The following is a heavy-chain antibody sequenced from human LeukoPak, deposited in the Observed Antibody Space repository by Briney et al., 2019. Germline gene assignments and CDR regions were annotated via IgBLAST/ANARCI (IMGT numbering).Heavy chain of an antibody. V-gene: IGHV3-23*01. D-gene: IGHD3-16*01. Sequence: GGSLRLSCAASGFTFSNYAMSWVRQAPGKGLEGVSAISVNTYYTDSVKGGVTISRYKAKKTQDLQLNRLSAEDTALYYCARDTVPLGAPGENGDFFDCWGQGTLVTVSS. J-gene: IGHJ4*02. CDR1: GFTFSNYA. CDR2: ISVNT. CDR3: ARDTVPLGAPGENGDFFDC.